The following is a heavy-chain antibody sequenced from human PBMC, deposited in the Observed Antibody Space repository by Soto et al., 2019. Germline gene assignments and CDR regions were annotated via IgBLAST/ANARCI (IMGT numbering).Heavy chain of an antibody. CDR2: ISYDGSNK. D-gene: IGHD5-18*01. V-gene: IGHV3-30-3*01. CDR3: ARDTVDTAMVPHGPSRYGMDV. CDR1: GFTFSSYA. Sequence: GGSLRLSCAASGFTFSSYAMHWVRQAPGKGLEWVAVISYDGSNKYYADSVKGRFTISRDNSKNTLYLQMNSLRAEDTAVYYCARDTVDTAMVPHGPSRYGMDVWGQGTTVTVSS. J-gene: IGHJ6*02.